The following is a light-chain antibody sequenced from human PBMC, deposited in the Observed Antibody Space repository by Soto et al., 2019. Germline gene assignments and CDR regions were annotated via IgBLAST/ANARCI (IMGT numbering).Light chain of an antibody. Sequence: QSVLTQPPSVSAAPGQKVTIFCSGSSSNIGNNYVSWYQQLPGTAPKLLIYENIKRPSGIPVRFSGSKSGTSATLDITGLQAGDEADYYCGTWDSSLSGGVFGGGTKLTVL. CDR1: SSNIGNNY. V-gene: IGLV1-51*02. CDR2: ENI. CDR3: GTWDSSLSGGV. J-gene: IGLJ3*02.